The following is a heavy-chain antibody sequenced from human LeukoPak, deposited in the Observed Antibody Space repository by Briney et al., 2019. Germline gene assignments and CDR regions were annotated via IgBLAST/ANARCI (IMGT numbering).Heavy chain of an antibody. V-gene: IGHV1-2*02. D-gene: IGHD2-8*02. CDR2: IDTNTGAT. J-gene: IGHJ4*02. CDR1: GYTFTAYY. CDR3: ASEAFCAGGSCNVQRVAS. Sequence: ASVKVSCKASGYTFTAYYIHWVRQAPGQGLEWMGWIDTNTGATKYAQKFQGRVTITRDTSTGTAYTELSSLISGDTALYYCASEAFCAGGSCNVQRVASWGPGTLVTVSS.